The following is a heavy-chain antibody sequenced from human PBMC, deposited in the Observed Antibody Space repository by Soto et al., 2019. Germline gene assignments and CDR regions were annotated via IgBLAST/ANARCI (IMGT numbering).Heavy chain of an antibody. CDR3: ARNGGAHYGSSVYHYALDY. CDR2: IDLSDSYK. V-gene: IGHV5-10-1*01. J-gene: IGHJ4*02. D-gene: IGHD3-22*01. Sequence: PWESLKISCKGSGYSSRNNWITWVRQMPGEGLEWLGRIDLSDSYKRYSPSFQGHVSFSADTSINTAYLQWSSLRASDTAMYYCARNGGAHYGSSVYHYALDYWGQGTPVTVSS. CDR1: GYSSRNNW.